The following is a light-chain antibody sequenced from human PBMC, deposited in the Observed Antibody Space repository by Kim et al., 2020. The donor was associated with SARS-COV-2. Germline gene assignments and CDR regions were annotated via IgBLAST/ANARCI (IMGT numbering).Light chain of an antibody. Sequence: PAAIYSRTSTSHVNRDGKTLLTWVQQRPGQSPKRLIYAVSSWEDGVPERFSGSGSGTDFTLTISRVEAEDVGGYYCKQGIHPMSCGQGARLEIK. CDR2: AVS. J-gene: IGKJ5*01. V-gene: IGKV2D-30*01. CDR3: KQGIHPMS. CDR1: TSHVNRDGKTL.